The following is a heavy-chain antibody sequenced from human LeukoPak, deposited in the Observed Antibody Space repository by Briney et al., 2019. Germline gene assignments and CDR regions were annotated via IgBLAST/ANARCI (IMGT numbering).Heavy chain of an antibody. CDR1: GYTFTIYG. J-gene: IGHJ4*02. D-gene: IGHD3-10*01. CDR2: ISAYNGNT. Sequence: ASVKVSFKASGYTFTIYGISWVRQAPGQGLEWMGWISAYNGNTNYAQKLQGRVTMTTDTSTSTGYMELRSLRSDDTAVYYCARRYGSGRFGWNDIFDYWGQGTLVTVSS. V-gene: IGHV1-18*01. CDR3: ARRYGSGRFGWNDIFDY.